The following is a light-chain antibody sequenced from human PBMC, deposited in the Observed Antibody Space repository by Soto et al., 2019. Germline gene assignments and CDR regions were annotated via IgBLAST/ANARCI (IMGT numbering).Light chain of an antibody. CDR2: DVS. V-gene: IGLV2-14*01. CDR1: SIDVGGYNY. CDR3: SSYTSSSILYV. J-gene: IGLJ1*01. Sequence: QSALTKPASVSGSPGQSITISCTGTSIDVGGYNYVSWYQQHPGKAPKLMIYDVSNRPSGVSNRFSGSKSGNTASLTISGLQAEDEADYYCSSYTSSSILYVFGTGTKVTGL.